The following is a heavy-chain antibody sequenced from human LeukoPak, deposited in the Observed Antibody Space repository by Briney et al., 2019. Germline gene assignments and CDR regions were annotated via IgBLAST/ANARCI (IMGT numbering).Heavy chain of an antibody. CDR1: GFTFSNYA. CDR3: ARGGGLDV. J-gene: IGHJ6*02. Sequence: GGSLRLSCAASGFTFSNYAMSWVRQAPGKGLEWVSTISDSSGSTYYADSVKGRFTISRDNAKNSLYLQMSNLRAEDTAVYFCARGGGLDVWGQGATVTVSS. V-gene: IGHV3-23*01. D-gene: IGHD3-16*01. CDR2: ISDSSGST.